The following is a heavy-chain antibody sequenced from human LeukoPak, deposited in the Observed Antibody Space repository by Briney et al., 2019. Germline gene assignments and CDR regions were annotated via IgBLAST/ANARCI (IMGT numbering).Heavy chain of an antibody. D-gene: IGHD3-10*01. Sequence: ASVKVSCKASGYTFTGYYMHWVRQAPGQELEWMGWINPNSGGTNYAQKFQGRVTMTRDTSISTAYMELSRLRSDDTAVYYCARDLFTMVRGVTDYWGQGTLVTVSS. CDR1: GYTFTGYY. V-gene: IGHV1-2*02. J-gene: IGHJ4*02. CDR2: INPNSGGT. CDR3: ARDLFTMVRGVTDY.